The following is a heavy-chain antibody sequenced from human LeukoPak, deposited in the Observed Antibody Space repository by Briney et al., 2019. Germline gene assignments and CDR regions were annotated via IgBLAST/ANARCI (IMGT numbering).Heavy chain of an antibody. CDR2: ISTYNGIT. Sequence: ASVKVSCKTSGYTFTSSGISWVRQAPGQGLEWMGWISTYNGITNYPQKFQGRVTMTTDTSTKTAYMELRSLRSDDTAVYYCAREPNYYDSSGIDYWGQGTLVTVSS. CDR1: GYTFTSSG. J-gene: IGHJ4*02. CDR3: AREPNYYDSSGIDY. V-gene: IGHV1-18*01. D-gene: IGHD3-22*01.